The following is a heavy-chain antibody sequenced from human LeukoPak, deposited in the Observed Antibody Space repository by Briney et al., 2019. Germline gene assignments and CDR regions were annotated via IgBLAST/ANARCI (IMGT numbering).Heavy chain of an antibody. CDR1: GGSVSSGSYY. V-gene: IGHV4-61*01. CDR3: ARDFSIAVAGTSTKYYYGMDV. Sequence: PSETLSLTCTVSGGSVSSGSYYWSWIRQPPGKGLEWIGYIYYSGSTNYNPSLKSRVTISVDTSKNQFSLKLSSVTAADTAVYYCARDFSIAVAGTSTKYYYGMDVWGQGTTVTVSS. CDR2: IYYSGST. D-gene: IGHD6-19*01. J-gene: IGHJ6*02.